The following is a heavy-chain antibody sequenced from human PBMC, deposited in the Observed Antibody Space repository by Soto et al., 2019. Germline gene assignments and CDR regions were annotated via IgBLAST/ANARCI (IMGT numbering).Heavy chain of an antibody. CDR1: GYSFTTYW. D-gene: IGHD3-22*01. Sequence: PGESLKISCQASGYSFTTYWISWVRQMPGKGLECMGRIDPTDSYTDYGPSFEGHVTMSVDRSINTAYLEWSSLKASDSAMYYCARLTLAQDSSGYYVFDYWGQGTLVTVSS. CDR3: ARLTLAQDSSGYYVFDY. CDR2: IDPTDSYT. J-gene: IGHJ4*02. V-gene: IGHV5-10-1*01.